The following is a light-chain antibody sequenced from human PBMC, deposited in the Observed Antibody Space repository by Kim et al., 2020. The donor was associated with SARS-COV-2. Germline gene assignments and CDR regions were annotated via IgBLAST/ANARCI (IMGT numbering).Light chain of an antibody. CDR1: RSHIDSYDY. CDR2: DVT. CDR3: CSYAGSYTWV. Sequence: QSALTQPRSVSGSPGQSVTISCTGIRSHIDSYDYVSWYQHHPGKAPKLMIYDVTKRPSGVPDRFSGSKSGNAASLTISGLQAEDEADYYCCSYAGSYTWVFGGGTQLTVL. J-gene: IGLJ3*02. V-gene: IGLV2-11*01.